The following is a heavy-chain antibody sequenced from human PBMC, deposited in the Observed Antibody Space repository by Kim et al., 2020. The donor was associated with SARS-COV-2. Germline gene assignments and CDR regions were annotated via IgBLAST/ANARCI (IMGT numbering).Heavy chain of an antibody. D-gene: IGHD3-22*01. J-gene: IGHJ6*02. CDR2: IYPGDSDT. CDR1: GYSFTSYW. Sequence: GESLKISCKGSGYSFTSYWIGWVRQMPGKGLEWMGIIYPGDSDTRYSPSFQGQVTISADKSISTAYLQWSSLKASDTAMYYCARVTYYYDSSGYYRFLYGMGVWGQGTTVTVSS. CDR3: ARVTYYYDSSGYYRFLYGMGV. V-gene: IGHV5-51*01.